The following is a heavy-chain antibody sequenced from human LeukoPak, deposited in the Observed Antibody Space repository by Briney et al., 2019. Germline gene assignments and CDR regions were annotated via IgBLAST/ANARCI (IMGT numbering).Heavy chain of an antibody. J-gene: IGHJ4*02. D-gene: IGHD6-6*01. CDR3: ARDQRVTGRPDIDY. V-gene: IGHV3-74*03. CDR1: GFTCSNHW. Sequence: GGSLSLSCSASGFTCSNHWMHWVRQTPGKGLVWVSRISSDGSSTTYADSVKGRFTISRDNAKNTLYLQMNNLRAEDTAMYYCARDQRVTGRPDIDYWGQGTLVIVSS. CDR2: ISSDGSST.